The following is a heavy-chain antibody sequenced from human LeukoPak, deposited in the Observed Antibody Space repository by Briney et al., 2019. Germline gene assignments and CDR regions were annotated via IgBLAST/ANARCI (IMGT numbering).Heavy chain of an antibody. Sequence: PSETLSLTCAVYGGSFSGYYWSWIRQPPGKGLEWIGEINHSGSTNYNPSLKSRVTISVDTSKNQFSLKLSSVTAADTAVYYCARVCQLELLHYMDVWGKGTTVTVSS. V-gene: IGHV4-34*01. CDR1: GGSFSGYY. CDR2: INHSGST. D-gene: IGHD1-7*01. J-gene: IGHJ6*03. CDR3: ARVCQLELLHYMDV.